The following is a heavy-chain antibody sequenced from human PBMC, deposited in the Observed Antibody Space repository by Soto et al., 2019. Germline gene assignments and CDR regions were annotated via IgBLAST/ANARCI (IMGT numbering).Heavy chain of an antibody. D-gene: IGHD4-17*01. V-gene: IGHV3-23*01. Sequence: EVQLLESGGGLVQPGGSLRPPGAASEFTFSIYAMNWVRQAPGKGLEWVSVISGSGGRTYYADSVKGRFTISRDNSKNTLYLPMNSLRAEDTAVYYCARRTVGWYFDLWCRGTLVTVSS. CDR3: ARRTVGWYFDL. J-gene: IGHJ2*01. CDR2: ISGSGGRT. CDR1: EFTFSIYA.